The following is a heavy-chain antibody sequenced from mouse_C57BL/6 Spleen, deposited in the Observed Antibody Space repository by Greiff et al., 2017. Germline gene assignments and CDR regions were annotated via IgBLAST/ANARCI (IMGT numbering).Heavy chain of an antibody. CDR3: ARSLHYFDY. CDR1: GYTFTSYW. Sequence: QVQLQQPGTELVKPGASGYTFTSYWMHWVKQRPGQGLEWIGNINPSNGGTNYNEKFKSKATLTVDKSSSTAYMQLSSLTSEDSAVYYCARSLHYFDYWGQGTTLTVSS. V-gene: IGHV1-53*01. J-gene: IGHJ2*01. CDR2: INPSNGGT.